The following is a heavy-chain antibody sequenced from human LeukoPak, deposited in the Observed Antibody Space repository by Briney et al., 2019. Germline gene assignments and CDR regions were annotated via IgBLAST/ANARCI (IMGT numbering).Heavy chain of an antibody. J-gene: IGHJ4*02. Sequence: SGPTLVKPTQTLTLTCTFSGFSLSTSGVGVGWIRQPPGKALEWLALIYWNDDKRYSPSLKSRLTITKDTSKNQVVLTMTNMDPVDTATYYCAHLQLRYFDWSQGYFDYWGQGTLVTVSS. CDR2: IYWNDDK. V-gene: IGHV2-5*01. D-gene: IGHD3-9*01. CDR1: GFSLSTSGVG. CDR3: AHLQLRYFDWSQGYFDY.